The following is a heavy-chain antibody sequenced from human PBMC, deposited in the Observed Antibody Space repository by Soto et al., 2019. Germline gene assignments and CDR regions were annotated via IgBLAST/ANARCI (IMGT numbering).Heavy chain of an antibody. D-gene: IGHD6-13*01. CDR1: GGTFNSYA. CDR3: ARELRITTADPRPYDY. J-gene: IGHJ4*02. Sequence: SVKVSCKASGGTFNSYAVNWVRQAPGQGLEWMGGIIPIFGAANYAQKFQGGVTITADESTSTVYMELSSLRSEDTAVFYCARELRITTADPRPYDYWGQGTLVTVSS. CDR2: IIPIFGAA. V-gene: IGHV1-69*13.